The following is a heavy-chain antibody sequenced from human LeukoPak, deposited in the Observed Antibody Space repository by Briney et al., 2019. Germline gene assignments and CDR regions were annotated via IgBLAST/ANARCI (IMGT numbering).Heavy chain of an antibody. CDR1: GYTFTNYG. D-gene: IGHD6-13*01. CDR2: ISPFNGNT. Sequence: ASVKVSCKASGYTFTNYGFSWVRQAPGQRLEWMGWISPFNGNTNYAQKLQGRVTMTSDTSTSTAYMELRSLRSDDTAFYYCARAVIPVAVKPAFDYWGQGTLVTVSS. J-gene: IGHJ4*02. V-gene: IGHV1-18*01. CDR3: ARAVIPVAVKPAFDY.